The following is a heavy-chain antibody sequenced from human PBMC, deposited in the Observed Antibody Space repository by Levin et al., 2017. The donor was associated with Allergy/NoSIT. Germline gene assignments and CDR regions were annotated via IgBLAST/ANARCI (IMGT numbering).Heavy chain of an antibody. D-gene: IGHD3-16*01. CDR3: ARHHANYDYAWGPDACDT. V-gene: IGHV4-59*08. CDR1: GGSIRSFY. J-gene: IGHJ5*02. CDR2: FSSPVST. Sequence: SSPPLSLPFTVIGGSIRSFYWSWIRQPPGPPLSFLCFFSSPVSTYYHPSLQSRVTISVDTSKNQLSLRLRSVTAADTAVYYCARHHANYDYAWGPDACDTWGQGTLVTVSS.